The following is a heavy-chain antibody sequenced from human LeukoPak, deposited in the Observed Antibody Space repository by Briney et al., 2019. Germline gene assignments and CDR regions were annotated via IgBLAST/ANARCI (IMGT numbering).Heavy chain of an antibody. D-gene: IGHD2-15*01. Sequence: PSETLSLTCDVYGGSCDDYYCSWIRQPPGKGLEWIGEIHPHGIFYYNSSLMSRVTISIDTSKSRFSLRLTSVTAADTAFYYCARGRDRSKAGGLWGQGSLVTVSS. V-gene: IGHV4-34*01. CDR3: ARGRDRSKAGGL. J-gene: IGHJ4*02. CDR1: GGSCDDYY. CDR2: IHPHGIF.